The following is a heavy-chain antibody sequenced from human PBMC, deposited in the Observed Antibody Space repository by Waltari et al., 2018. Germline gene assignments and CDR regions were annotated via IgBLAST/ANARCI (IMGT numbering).Heavy chain of an antibody. CDR1: GGSFSGYY. Sequence: QVQLQQWGAGLLKPSETLSLPCAVYGGSFSGYYWSWIRQPPGKGLEWIGEINHSGSTNYNPSLKSRVTISVDTSKNQFSLKLSSVTAADTAVYYCARSAGAIWGYWGQGTLVTVSS. J-gene: IGHJ4*02. D-gene: IGHD3-16*01. CDR2: INHSGST. V-gene: IGHV4-34*01. CDR3: ARSAGAIWGY.